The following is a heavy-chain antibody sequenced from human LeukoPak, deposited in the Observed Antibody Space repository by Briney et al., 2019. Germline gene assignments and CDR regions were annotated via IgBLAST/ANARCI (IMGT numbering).Heavy chain of an antibody. V-gene: IGHV4-59*01. D-gene: IGHD7-27*01. CDR1: GGSINSYY. J-gene: IGHJ4*02. CDR2: FHYSGTT. CDR3: ATLPPPGVCFDY. Sequence: PSETLSLTCTVSGGSINSYYWSWIRQPPGKGLEWIGSFHYSGTTNYNPSLKSRVTISVDTSKNQFSLKLTSVTAADTAVYYCATLPPPGVCFDYWGQGTLVTVSS.